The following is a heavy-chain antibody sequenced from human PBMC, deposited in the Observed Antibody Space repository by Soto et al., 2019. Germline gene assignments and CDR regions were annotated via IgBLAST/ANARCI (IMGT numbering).Heavy chain of an antibody. D-gene: IGHD2-15*01. CDR1: GFTFSSYA. Sequence: GESLKISCAASGFTFSSYAMHWVRQAPGKGLEWVAVISYDGSNKYYADSVKGRFTISRDNSKNTLYLQMNSLRAEDTAVYYCARDYSVVAATGRVGHSDYWGQGTLVTVSS. V-gene: IGHV3-30-3*01. J-gene: IGHJ4*02. CDR2: ISYDGSNK. CDR3: ARDYSVVAATGRVGHSDY.